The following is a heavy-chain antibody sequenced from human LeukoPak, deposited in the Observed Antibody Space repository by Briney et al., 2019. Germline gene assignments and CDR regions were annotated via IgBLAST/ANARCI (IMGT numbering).Heavy chain of an antibody. D-gene: IGHD6-19*01. CDR3: AKWSVAGSPFDY. CDR1: GFTFSSYA. CDR2: ISGSGGST. V-gene: IGHV3-23*01. Sequence: PGGSLRLSCAASGFTFSSYAMSWVRQAPGKGLEWVSAISGSGGSTYYADPVKGRFTISRDNPKNTLYLQMNSLRAEDTAVYYCAKWSVAGSPFDYWGQGTLVTVSS. J-gene: IGHJ4*02.